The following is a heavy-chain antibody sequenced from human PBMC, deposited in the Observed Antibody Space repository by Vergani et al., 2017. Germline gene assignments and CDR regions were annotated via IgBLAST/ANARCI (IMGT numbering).Heavy chain of an antibody. D-gene: IGHD1-14*01. CDR2: TWYDGNNK. CDR1: GFTFNQSG. V-gene: IGHV3-33*01. CDR3: ARDLRLLYNRFDP. J-gene: IGHJ5*02. Sequence: QVQLVESGGGVVQPGRSLRLSCAASGFTFNQSGMHWGRQAPGKGLEWVGVTWYDGNNKQYADSVKGRCTISRDNSKSTMYLQRNSLRDEDTGVYYCARDLRLLYNRFDPWGQGTLVTVSS.